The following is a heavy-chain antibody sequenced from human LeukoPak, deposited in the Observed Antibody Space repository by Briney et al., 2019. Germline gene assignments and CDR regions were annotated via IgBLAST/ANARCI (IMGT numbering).Heavy chain of an antibody. CDR2: VKPNTGDT. CDR3: ARLSGNYAN. CDR1: GYSFTGYY. J-gene: IGHJ4*02. V-gene: IGHV1-2*02. D-gene: IGHD1-26*01. Sequence: ASVKVSCKASGYSFTGYYIHWVRQAPGQGLEWMGWVKPNTGDTQYAQKFQGRVTMSRDTTVSTAYMELSRLTSDDTAMYYCARLSGNYANWGQGTLVTVFS.